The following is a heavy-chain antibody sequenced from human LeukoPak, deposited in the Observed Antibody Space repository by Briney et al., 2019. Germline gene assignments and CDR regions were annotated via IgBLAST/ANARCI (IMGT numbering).Heavy chain of an antibody. CDR2: IKNDGSIT. J-gene: IGHJ5*02. Sequence: GGSLNLSCAASGFTFSGSWMHWVRQPPGKGLVWLSRIKNDGSITSYADFVKGRFTISRDNAKNTLYLQMNSLRVEDTAVYYCTKSDWFDPWGQGTLVTVSS. CDR1: GFTFSGSW. V-gene: IGHV3-74*01. CDR3: TKSDWFDP. D-gene: IGHD3-3*01.